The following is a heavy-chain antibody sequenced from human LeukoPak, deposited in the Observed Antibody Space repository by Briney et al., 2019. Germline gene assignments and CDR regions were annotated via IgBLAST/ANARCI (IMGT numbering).Heavy chain of an antibody. Sequence: GGSLRLSCAASGFTFSSYAMHWVRQAPGKGLEYVSAISSNGGSTYYANSVKGRFTISRDNSKNTLYLQMGSLRAEDMAVYYCARGHDYGDHWGQGTLVTVSS. V-gene: IGHV3-64*01. J-gene: IGHJ4*02. CDR3: ARGHDYGDH. CDR1: GFTFSSYA. CDR2: ISSNGGST.